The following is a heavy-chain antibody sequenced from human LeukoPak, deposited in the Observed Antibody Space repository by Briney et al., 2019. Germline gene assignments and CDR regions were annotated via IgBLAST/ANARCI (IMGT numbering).Heavy chain of an antibody. CDR2: IKSKTDGDTT. V-gene: IGHV3-15*01. J-gene: IGHJ4*02. Sequence: GGSLRLSCVDSGFTFTNAWMSWVRQAPGKGLEWLGRIKSKTDGDTTNYAEPVRGRFTISRDDSKSAVYLQMNSLKIEDTAVYYCTTDLGTYYHGSQRLIPIDYWGQGTLVTVSS. D-gene: IGHD3-10*01. CDR1: GFTFTNAW. CDR3: TTDLGTYYHGSQRLIPIDY.